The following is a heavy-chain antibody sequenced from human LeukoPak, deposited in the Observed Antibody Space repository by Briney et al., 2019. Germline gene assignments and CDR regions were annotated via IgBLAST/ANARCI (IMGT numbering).Heavy chain of an antibody. Sequence: SVKVSCKASGGTFSRYAISWVRQAPGQGLEWMGGIIPMFGIANYAQKFQGRVTITADESTSTAYMELSSLRSEDTAVYYCARDRPYTGGWRGFDYWGQETLVTVSS. CDR1: GGTFSRYA. CDR3: ARDRPYTGGWRGFDY. V-gene: IGHV1-69*01. J-gene: IGHJ4*02. D-gene: IGHD6-19*01. CDR2: IIPMFGIA.